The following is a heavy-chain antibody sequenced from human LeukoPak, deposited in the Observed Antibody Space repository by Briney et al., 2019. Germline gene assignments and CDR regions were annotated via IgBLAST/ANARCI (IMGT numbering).Heavy chain of an antibody. D-gene: IGHD1-1*01. J-gene: IGHJ6*02. CDR1: GFXFDDYA. V-gene: IGHV3-43*02. CDR2: ISGDGGST. CDR3: AKDSDAGSYGMDV. Sequence: GGSLRLSCAASGFXFDDYAIHWVRQAPGKGLEWVSLISGDGGSTYYADSVKGRFTISRDNSKNFLYLQMNSLRTEDTALYYCAKDSDAGSYGMDVWGQGTTVTVSS.